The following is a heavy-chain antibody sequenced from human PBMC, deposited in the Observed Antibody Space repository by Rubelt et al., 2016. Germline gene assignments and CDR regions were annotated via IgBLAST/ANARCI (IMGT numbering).Heavy chain of an antibody. CDR2: IIPILGIA. CDR1: GGTFSSYA. V-gene: IGHV1-69*04. CDR3: ARGVRGVISYYFGY. J-gene: IGHJ4*02. Sequence: QVQLVQSGAEVKKPGSSVKVSCKASGGTFSSYAISWVRQAPGQGLEWMGRIIPILGIANYAQKFQGRVTMTRNTSISTAYMELSSLRSEDTAVYYCARGVRGVISYYFGYWGQGTLVTVSS. D-gene: IGHD3-10*01.